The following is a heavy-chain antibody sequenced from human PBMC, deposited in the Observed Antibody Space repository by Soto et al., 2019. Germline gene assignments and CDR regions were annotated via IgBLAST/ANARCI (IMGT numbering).Heavy chain of an antibody. CDR2: IIPIFGTA. J-gene: IGHJ2*01. D-gene: IGHD3-22*01. CDR1: GGTFSSYA. Sequence: QVQLVQSGAEVKKPGSSVKVSCKASGGTFSSYAISWVRQAPGQGLEWMGGIIPIFGTANSAQTFQGRVTITANKSTSTAYIELSSLRAEDNAVYYCAKGYYDSSGYLITGRAPYWYFDLWGRGTLVTVSS. V-gene: IGHV1-69*06. CDR3: AKGYYDSSGYLITGRAPYWYFDL.